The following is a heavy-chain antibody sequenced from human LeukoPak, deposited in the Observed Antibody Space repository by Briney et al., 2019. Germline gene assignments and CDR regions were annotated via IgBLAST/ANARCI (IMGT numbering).Heavy chain of an antibody. CDR2: IQYDGSNK. CDR1: GFTFSNYG. V-gene: IGHV3-30*02. D-gene: IGHD3-9*01. J-gene: IGHJ6*04. CDR3: AKDGAGYVMDV. Sequence: PGGSLRLSCAASGFTFSNYGVHWVRQAPGKGLEWVAFIQYDGSNKYYVDSVKGRFTISRDNSKNTLYLQMNSLRAEDTAVYFCAKDGAGYVMDVWGKGTTVNVSS.